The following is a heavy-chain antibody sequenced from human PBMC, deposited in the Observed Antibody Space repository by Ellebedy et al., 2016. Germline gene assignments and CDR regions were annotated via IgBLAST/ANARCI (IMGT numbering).Heavy chain of an antibody. CDR2: ISGSGGST. CDR1: GFTFSSYA. J-gene: IGHJ4*02. D-gene: IGHD4-17*01. Sequence: GGSLRLSCAASGFTFSSYAMSWVRQAPGKGLEWVSAISGSGGSTYYADSVKGRFTISRDNSKNTLYLQMNSLRAEDTTVYYCARDPGPTTVTTRGVFDYWGQGTLVTVSS. CDR3: ARDPGPTTVTTRGVFDY. V-gene: IGHV3-23*01.